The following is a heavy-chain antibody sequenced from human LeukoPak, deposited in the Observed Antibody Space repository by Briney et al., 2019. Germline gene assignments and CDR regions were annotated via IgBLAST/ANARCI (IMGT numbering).Heavy chain of an antibody. D-gene: IGHD6-13*01. CDR2: IYYSGST. J-gene: IGHJ4*02. V-gene: IGHV4-59*08. Sequence: SETLSLTCTVSGGSISSYYWSWIRQPPGKGLEWIGYIYYSGSTNYNPSLKRRLTISVHTSNHQFSLKLSSVPAADTAVYYCARRQQLVYYFDYWGQGTLVTVSS. CDR1: GGSISSYY. CDR3: ARRQQLVYYFDY.